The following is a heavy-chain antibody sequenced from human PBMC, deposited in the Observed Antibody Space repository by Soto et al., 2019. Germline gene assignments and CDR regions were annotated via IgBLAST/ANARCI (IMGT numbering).Heavy chain of an antibody. CDR1: GFTFSSYA. V-gene: IGHV3-30-3*01. Sequence: GGSLRLSCAASGFTFSSYAMHWVRQAPGKGLEWVAVISYDGSNKYYADSVKGRFTISRNNSKNTLYLQMKSLRAEDTAVYYWARDQLLWFGELSAHGMDVWGQGTTVTVSS. CDR3: ARDQLLWFGELSAHGMDV. J-gene: IGHJ6*02. D-gene: IGHD3-10*01. CDR2: ISYDGSNK.